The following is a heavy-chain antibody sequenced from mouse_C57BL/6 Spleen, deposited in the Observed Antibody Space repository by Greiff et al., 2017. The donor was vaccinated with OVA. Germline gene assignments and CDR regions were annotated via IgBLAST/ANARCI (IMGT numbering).Heavy chain of an antibody. CDR1: GYTFTSYW. D-gene: IGHD1-1*01. J-gene: IGHJ3*01. CDR2: IDPNSGGT. Sequence: QVQLQQPGAELVKPGASVKLSCKASGYTFTSYWMHWVKQRPGRGLEWIGRIDPNSGGTKYNEKFKSKATLTVDKPSITAYMQLSSLTSEDSAVYYCARSYYGSSYGADWGQGTLVTVSA. V-gene: IGHV1-72*01. CDR3: ARSYYGSSYGAD.